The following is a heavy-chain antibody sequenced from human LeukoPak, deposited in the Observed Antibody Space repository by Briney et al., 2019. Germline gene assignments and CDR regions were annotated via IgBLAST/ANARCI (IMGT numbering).Heavy chain of an antibody. V-gene: IGHV3-48*04. CDR2: ISSSSRTR. J-gene: IGHJ4*02. Sequence: GGSLRLSCAASGFNFSTYNVNWVRQAPGKGLDWVSYISSSSRTRYYADSVKGRFTISRDNVKDSLYLQMNSLRAEDTAVYYCVRESIGFDYWGQGTLVTVSS. CDR1: GFNFSTYN. D-gene: IGHD2-15*01. CDR3: VRESIGFDY.